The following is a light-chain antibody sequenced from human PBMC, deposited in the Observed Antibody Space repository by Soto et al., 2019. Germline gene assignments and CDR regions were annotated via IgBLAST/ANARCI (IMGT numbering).Light chain of an antibody. V-gene: IGLV2-18*02. J-gene: IGLJ1*01. Sequence: QSVLTQPSSVSGSPGQSVTISCTGTSSDVGSYNRVSWYQQPPGTAPKLMIYEVNNRPSGVPDRFSGSKSGNTASLTITGLQVEDEADYYCNSYTSSTTYVFGTAPKVTV. CDR3: NSYTSSTTYV. CDR2: EVN. CDR1: SSDVGSYNR.